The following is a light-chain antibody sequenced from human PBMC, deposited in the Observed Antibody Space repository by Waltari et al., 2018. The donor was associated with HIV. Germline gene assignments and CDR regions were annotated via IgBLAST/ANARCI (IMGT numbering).Light chain of an antibody. V-gene: IGKV3-11*01. CDR1: QSVSDY. CDR3: QQRSTWPLVT. J-gene: IGKJ3*01. CDR2: DSS. Sequence: EIVLTQSPATLSLSPGDRATLSCRATQSVSDYLVWYQQRPGQAPRLLIYDSSHRAAGVPTGLSGSGSGTEFTLTISRLEPEDFAVYYCQQRSTWPLVTFGPGTILDVK.